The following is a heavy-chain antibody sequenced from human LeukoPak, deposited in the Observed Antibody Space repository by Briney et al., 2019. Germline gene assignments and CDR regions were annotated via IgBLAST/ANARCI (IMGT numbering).Heavy chain of an antibody. Sequence: GASVKVSCKASGYTFTSYGISWVRQAPGQGLEWMGRIIPILGIANYAQKFQGRVTITADKSTSTAYMELSSLRSEDTAVYYCARGIQLWSYFDYWGQGTLVTVSS. D-gene: IGHD5-18*01. J-gene: IGHJ4*02. V-gene: IGHV1-69*04. CDR1: GYTFTSYG. CDR3: ARGIQLWSYFDY. CDR2: IIPILGIA.